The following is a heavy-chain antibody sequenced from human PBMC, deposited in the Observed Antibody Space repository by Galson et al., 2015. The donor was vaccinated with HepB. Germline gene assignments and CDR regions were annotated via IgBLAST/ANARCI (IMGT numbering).Heavy chain of an antibody. CDR2: IRSKASDYAT. J-gene: IGHJ6*02. V-gene: IGHV3-73*01. Sequence: SLRLSCAASGFTFSGSAIHWVRQASGKGPEWVGRIRSKASDYATAYAASLKGRFTISRDDSKNTAYLHMNSLKTEDTAVYYCARVGGTIYYYGMDVWGQGTTVTVSS. CDR3: ARVGGTIYYYGMDV. D-gene: IGHD2-2*01. CDR1: GFTFSGSA.